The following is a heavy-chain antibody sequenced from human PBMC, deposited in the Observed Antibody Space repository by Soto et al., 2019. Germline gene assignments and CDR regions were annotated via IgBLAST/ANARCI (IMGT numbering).Heavy chain of an antibody. V-gene: IGHV1-18*01. CDR3: ARMGDIVVVTAGWFDP. Sequence: GASLKVACKASGYAFTRDGISWGRHAPGQGLEWMGWISAYNGNTNYAQKLQGRVTMTTDTSTSTAYMELRSLRSDDTAVYYCARMGDIVVVTAGWFDPWGQGTLVTVSS. CDR2: ISAYNGNT. CDR1: GYAFTRDG. J-gene: IGHJ5*02. D-gene: IGHD2-21*02.